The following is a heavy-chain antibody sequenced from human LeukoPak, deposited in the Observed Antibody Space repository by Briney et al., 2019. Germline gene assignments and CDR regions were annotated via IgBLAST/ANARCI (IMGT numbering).Heavy chain of an antibody. V-gene: IGHV3-53*01. CDR2: IFSGGGT. D-gene: IGHD3-3*01. CDR3: ARDLDGPENY. J-gene: IGHJ4*02. CDR1: GVTVSSTD. Sequence: SGGSLRLSCAVSGVTVSSTDMSWVRQAPGKGLEWVSVIFSGGGTYYTGSVKGRFTISRDNSKNTLYLQMNSLRAEDTAVYYCARDLDGPENYWGQGTPVTVSS.